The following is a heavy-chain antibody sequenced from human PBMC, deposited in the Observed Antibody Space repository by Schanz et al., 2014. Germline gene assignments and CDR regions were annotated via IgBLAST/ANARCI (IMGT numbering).Heavy chain of an antibody. CDR1: GRPLSAYH. CDR2: VSPVSGGT. Sequence: QVQLVESGAEVKKPGASVKVSCQASGRPLSAYHIHWARQAPGQGLQWMGWVSPVSGGTNYAKKFQGRVTMTWDTSVDTAYRELTSLTYDDTAVYYWARDNLVSSSWDNYYGMDVWGQGTTVTVSS. CDR3: ARDNLVSSSWDNYYGMDV. V-gene: IGHV1-2*02. J-gene: IGHJ6*02. D-gene: IGHD6-13*01.